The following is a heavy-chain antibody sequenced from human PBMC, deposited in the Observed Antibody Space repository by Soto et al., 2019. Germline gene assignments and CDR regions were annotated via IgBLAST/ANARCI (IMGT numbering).Heavy chain of an antibody. D-gene: IGHD3-10*01. V-gene: IGHV3-33*01. Sequence: PGGSLRLSCAASGFTFSSYGMHWVRQAPGKGLEWVAVIWYDGSNKYYADSVKGRFTISRDNSKNTLYLQMNSLRAEDTAVYYCARDMLLWFGELHRYYYGMDVWGQGTTVTVSS. J-gene: IGHJ6*02. CDR2: IWYDGSNK. CDR1: GFTFSSYG. CDR3: ARDMLLWFGELHRYYYGMDV.